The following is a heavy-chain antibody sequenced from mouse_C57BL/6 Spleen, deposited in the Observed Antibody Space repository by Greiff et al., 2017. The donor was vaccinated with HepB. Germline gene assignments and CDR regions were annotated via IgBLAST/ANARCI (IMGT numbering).Heavy chain of an antibody. CDR3: ARERGLRQGFDY. Sequence: EVKLQESGPGLVKPSQSLSLTCSVTGYSITSGYYWNWIRQFPGNKLEWMGYISYDGSNNYNPSLKNRISITRDTSKNQFFLKLNSVTTEDTATYYCARERGLRQGFDYWGQGTTLTVSS. CDR2: ISYDGSN. CDR1: GYSITSGYY. D-gene: IGHD2-4*01. J-gene: IGHJ2*01. V-gene: IGHV3-6*01.